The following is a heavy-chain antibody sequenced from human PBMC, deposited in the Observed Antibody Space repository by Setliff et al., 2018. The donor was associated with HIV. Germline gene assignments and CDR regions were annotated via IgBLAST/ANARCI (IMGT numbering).Heavy chain of an antibody. CDR3: ARKRGYFRITMIVVAAFDI. D-gene: IGHD3-22*01. J-gene: IGHJ3*02. Sequence: SVKVSCKASGGTFSSYTISWVRQAPGQGLEWMGRIIPILGIANYAQKFQGRVTITADKSTSTAYMELSSLRSEDTAVYYCARKRGYFRITMIVVAAFDIWGQGTMVTVSS. V-gene: IGHV1-69*02. CDR1: GGTFSSYT. CDR2: IIPILGIA.